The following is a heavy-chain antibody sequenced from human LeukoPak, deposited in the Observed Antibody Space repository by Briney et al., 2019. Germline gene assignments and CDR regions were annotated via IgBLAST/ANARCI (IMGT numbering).Heavy chain of an antibody. CDR2: IKSKTDGGTT. D-gene: IGHD2-2*01. Sequence: GGSLRLSCAASGFTFSNAWMSWVRQAPGKGLEWVGRIKSKTDGGTTDYAAPVKGRFTISRDDSKNTLYLQMNSLKTEDTAVYYCTTGVVPAAEHSPHHYYYYYMDVWGKGTTVTVSS. V-gene: IGHV3-15*01. CDR1: GFTFSNAW. CDR3: TTGVVPAAEHSPHHYYYYYMDV. J-gene: IGHJ6*03.